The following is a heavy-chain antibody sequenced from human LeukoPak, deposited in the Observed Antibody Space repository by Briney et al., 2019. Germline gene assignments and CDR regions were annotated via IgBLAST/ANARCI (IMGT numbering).Heavy chain of an antibody. J-gene: IGHJ4*02. V-gene: IGHV3-30-3*01. CDR1: GFTFSSYA. CDR3: ARDVASSGYYYFDY. Sequence: PRGSLRLSCAASGFTFSSYAMHWVRQAPGKGLEWVAVISYDGSNKYYADSVKGRFTISRDNSKNTLYLQMNSLRAEDTAVYYCARDVASSGYYYFDYWGQGTLVTVSS. D-gene: IGHD3-22*01. CDR2: ISYDGSNK.